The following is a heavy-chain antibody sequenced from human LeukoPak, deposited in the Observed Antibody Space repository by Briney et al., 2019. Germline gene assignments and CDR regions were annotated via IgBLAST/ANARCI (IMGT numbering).Heavy chain of an antibody. CDR3: AKDLYPTAYSSGREAFDV. Sequence: PGGSLRLSCAASGFTFSNYAINWVRQAPGKGLEWISTITGSGGGTFYVDSVKGRFIISRDNSKNTLYLQINSLRAEDTAVYYCAKDLYPTAYSSGREAFDVWGRGTMVTVSS. V-gene: IGHV3-23*01. D-gene: IGHD6-19*01. CDR2: ITGSGGGT. J-gene: IGHJ3*01. CDR1: GFTFSNYA.